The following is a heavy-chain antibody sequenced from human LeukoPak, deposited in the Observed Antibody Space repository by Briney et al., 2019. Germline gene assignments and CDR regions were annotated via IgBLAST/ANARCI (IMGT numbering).Heavy chain of an antibody. CDR2: FDPEDGET. Sequence: ASVKVSCKVSGYTLTDSSMHWVRQAPGKGLEWMGGFDPEDGETIYAQKFQGRVTMTEDTSADTAYMEVSSLRSEDTAVYYCATRTMIVVVDAFDIWGQGTMVTVSS. CDR3: ATRTMIVVVDAFDI. CDR1: GYTLTDSS. V-gene: IGHV1-24*01. D-gene: IGHD3-22*01. J-gene: IGHJ3*02.